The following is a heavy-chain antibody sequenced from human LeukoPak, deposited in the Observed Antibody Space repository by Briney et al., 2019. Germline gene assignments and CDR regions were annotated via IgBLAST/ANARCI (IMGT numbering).Heavy chain of an antibody. CDR3: ARGVPFYYGSGRRTPLDY. V-gene: IGHV4-34*01. Sequence: PSETLSLSCAVYGGSFSGYYWSWIRQPPGKGLEWIGEINHSGSTNYNPSLKSRVTISVDTSKNQFSLKLSSVTAADTAVYYCARGVPFYYGSGRRTPLDYWGQGTLVTVSS. J-gene: IGHJ4*02. CDR2: INHSGST. D-gene: IGHD3-10*01. CDR1: GGSFSGYY.